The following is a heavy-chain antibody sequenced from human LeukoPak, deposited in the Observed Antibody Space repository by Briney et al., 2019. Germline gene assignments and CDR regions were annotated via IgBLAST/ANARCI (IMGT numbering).Heavy chain of an antibody. Sequence: PGRSLRLSCAASGFTFSSYAMHWVRQAPGKGLEWVAVISYDGSNKYYADSVKGRFTISRDNSKNTLYLQMNSLRAEDTAVYYCARERGIAAAGALVDYWGQGTLVTVSS. J-gene: IGHJ4*02. V-gene: IGHV3-30-3*01. CDR2: ISYDGSNK. D-gene: IGHD6-13*01. CDR1: GFTFSSYA. CDR3: ARERGIAAAGALVDY.